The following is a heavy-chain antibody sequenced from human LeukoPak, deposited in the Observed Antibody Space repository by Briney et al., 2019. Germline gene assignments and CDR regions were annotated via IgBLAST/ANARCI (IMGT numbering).Heavy chain of an antibody. CDR2: ISNDGNNK. J-gene: IGHJ4*02. Sequence: GGSLRLSCAASGFPFSSYGMHWVRQAPGKGLEWVAAISNDGNNKFYADSVKGRFIISRDNSKNTLYVEMNYLRPEDTAIYYCAKDTRRETSIVTPGYAYDYWGQGTLVTVSS. CDR1: GFPFSSYG. D-gene: IGHD4-23*01. CDR3: AKDTRRETSIVTPGYAYDY. V-gene: IGHV3-30*18.